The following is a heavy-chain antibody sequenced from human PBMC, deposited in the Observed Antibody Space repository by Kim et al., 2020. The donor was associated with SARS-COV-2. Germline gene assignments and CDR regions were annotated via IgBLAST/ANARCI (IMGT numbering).Heavy chain of an antibody. CDR1: GFTFTTYW. Sequence: GGSLRLSCAASGFTFTTYWMHWVRPAPGKWLLWLSRINDAGTSTSYAKSVQGRFTTSRDNAQNTLYLQMESLRAEDTAVCYCVTDRGIVDHDWYFDSWGRGTLVTVSS. CDR3: VTDRGIVDHDWYFDS. V-gene: IGHV3-74*01. J-gene: IGHJ2*01. CDR2: INDAGTST. D-gene: IGHD3-10*01.